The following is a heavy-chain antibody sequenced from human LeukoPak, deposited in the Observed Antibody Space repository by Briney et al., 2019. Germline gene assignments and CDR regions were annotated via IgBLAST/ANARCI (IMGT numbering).Heavy chain of an antibody. Sequence: PGGSLRLSCAVSGFTFSSYSMNWARQAPGKGLEWVSYISSSSNTIYYADSVKGRFTISTDNAKNSLYLQMNSLRDEDTAVYYCARDRYYDSGGFYFDYWGQGTLVTVSS. CDR1: GFTFSSYS. J-gene: IGHJ4*02. D-gene: IGHD3-22*01. V-gene: IGHV3-48*02. CDR3: ARDRYYDSGGFYFDY. CDR2: ISSSSNTI.